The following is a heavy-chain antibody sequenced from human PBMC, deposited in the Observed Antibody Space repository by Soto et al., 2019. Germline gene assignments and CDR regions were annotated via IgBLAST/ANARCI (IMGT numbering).Heavy chain of an antibody. CDR2: IYPSGST. V-gene: IGHV4-4*02. D-gene: IGHD1-26*01. CDR3: ARMVGATLVDF. Sequence: QVQLQESGPGVVRPSGTLSLTCAVSGASISSTTSGNWWSWVRQPPGKGLEWIGEIYPSGSTNYIPSLKRRVTMSVDKSKNQFSLKLSSVTAADTAVYYCARMVGATLVDFWGQGTLVTVSS. J-gene: IGHJ4*02. CDR1: GASISSTTSGNW.